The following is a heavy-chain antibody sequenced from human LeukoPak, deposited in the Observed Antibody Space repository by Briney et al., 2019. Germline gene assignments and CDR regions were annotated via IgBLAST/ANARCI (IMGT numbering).Heavy chain of an antibody. D-gene: IGHD3-16*02. CDR1: GFTFSSFG. CDR3: ARDRSSAY. CDR2: ISYDGSNK. V-gene: IGHV3-30*03. Sequence: WGSLRLSCAASGFTFSSFGMHWVRQAPGKGLEWVTVISYDGSNKYYADSVKGRFTISRDNSKNTLYLQMNSLRAEDTAVYYCARDRSSAYWGQGTLVTVSS. J-gene: IGHJ4*02.